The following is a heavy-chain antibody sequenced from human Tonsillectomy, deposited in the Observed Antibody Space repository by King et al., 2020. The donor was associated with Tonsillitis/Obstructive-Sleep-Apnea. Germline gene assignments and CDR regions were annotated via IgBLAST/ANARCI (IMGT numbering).Heavy chain of an antibody. CDR3: ARRRVVVVPDASRALDI. D-gene: IGHD2-2*01. CDR1: GGSISSSSYY. Sequence: QLQESGPGLVKPSETLSLTCTVSGGSISSSSYYWGWIRQPPGKGLEWIGSIYYSGSTYYNPSLKSRVTISVDTSKNQFSLKLSSVTAADTAVYYCARRRVVVVPDASRALDIWGQGTMVTVSS. J-gene: IGHJ3*02. V-gene: IGHV4-39*01. CDR2: IYYSGST.